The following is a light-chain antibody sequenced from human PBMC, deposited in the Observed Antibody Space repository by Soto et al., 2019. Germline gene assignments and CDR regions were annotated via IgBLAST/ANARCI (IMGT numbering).Light chain of an antibody. V-gene: IGKV1-8*01. CDR1: QGISSY. CDR2: AAS. Sequence: AIRMTQSPSSFSASTGDRVTITCRASQGISSYLAWYQQKPGKAPKLLIYAASTLQSGVPSRFSGSGSGTDFTLTIRCLQSEDFATYYCQQYYSYPLTCGGGTKVEIK. CDR3: QQYYSYPLT. J-gene: IGKJ4*01.